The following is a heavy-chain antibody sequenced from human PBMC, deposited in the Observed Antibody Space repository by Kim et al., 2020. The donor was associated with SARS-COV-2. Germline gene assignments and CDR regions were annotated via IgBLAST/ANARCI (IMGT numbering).Heavy chain of an antibody. J-gene: IGHJ3*02. CDR3: AREYYYYDTDDAFDI. D-gene: IGHD3-22*01. V-gene: IGHV7-4-1*02. Sequence: QGFTGRFVFSLDTSVSTAYLQISSLKAEDTAVYYCAREYYYYDTDDAFDIWGQGTMVTVSS.